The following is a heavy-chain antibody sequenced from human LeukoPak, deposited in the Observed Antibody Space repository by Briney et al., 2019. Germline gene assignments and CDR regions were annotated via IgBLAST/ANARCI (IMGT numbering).Heavy chain of an antibody. CDR2: IKNRSDGGAT. J-gene: IGHJ4*02. D-gene: IGHD6-13*01. V-gene: IGHV3-15*01. CDR3: TTVGSSWGFDY. Sequence: GGSLRLSCAASGFTFSAAWMTWVRQTPGKRLECVGRIKNRSDGGATDYPTPVKGRFAISRDDSKNTLYLQMNSLKIEDTGVYYCTTVGSSWGFDYWGQGTLVTVSS. CDR1: GFTFSAAW.